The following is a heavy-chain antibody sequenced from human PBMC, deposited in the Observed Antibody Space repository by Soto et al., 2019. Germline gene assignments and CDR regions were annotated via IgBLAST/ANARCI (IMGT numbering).Heavy chain of an antibody. V-gene: IGHV3-33*01. CDR3: AREGTFGENNHNYMDV. CDR1: AFTVSRHG. J-gene: IGHJ6*03. CDR2: IWSDGSNQ. D-gene: IGHD3-10*01. Sequence: GGSLRLSCAASAFTVSRHGMHWVRQAPGKGLQWVGVIWSDGSNQRYAESVKGRFTISRDNSKNTLYLQMNSLRAEDTAVYYCAREGTFGENNHNYMDVWGTGITVTVSS.